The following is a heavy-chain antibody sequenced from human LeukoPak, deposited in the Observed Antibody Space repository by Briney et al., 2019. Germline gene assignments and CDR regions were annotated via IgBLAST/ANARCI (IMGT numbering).Heavy chain of an antibody. V-gene: IGHV4-59*01. D-gene: IGHD1-1*01. CDR1: GGSISSYY. J-gene: IGHJ4*01. CDR3: ARTTSTFDD. Sequence: SETLSLTCTVSGGSISSYYWSWIRQPPGKGLDWVGYVSDTGSTNYNSSLKSRVTISVDTSKNQFSLNLTSVTAADTAVYYCARTTSTFDDWGHGNLVIVSS. CDR2: VSDTGST.